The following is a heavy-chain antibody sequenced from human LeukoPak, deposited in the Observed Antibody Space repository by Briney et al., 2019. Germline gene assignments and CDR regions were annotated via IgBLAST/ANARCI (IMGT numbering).Heavy chain of an antibody. CDR3: TRDSYCSGIRCPPRRAFDI. CDR2: IRSKAYGGTT. CDR1: GFTFGDYA. D-gene: IGHD2-2*01. Sequence: PGGSLRLSCTASGFTFGDYAMSWFRQAPGKGLEWVGFIRSKAYGGTTEYAASVKGRFTISRDDSTSIAYLQMNSLKTEDTAMYYCTRDSYCSGIRCPPRRAFDIWGQGTMVTVSS. V-gene: IGHV3-49*03. J-gene: IGHJ3*02.